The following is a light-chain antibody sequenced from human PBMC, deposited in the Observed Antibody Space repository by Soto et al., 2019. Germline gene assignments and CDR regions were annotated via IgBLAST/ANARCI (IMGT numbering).Light chain of an antibody. CDR2: GAS. V-gene: IGKV3-20*01. J-gene: IGKJ1*01. CDR3: QQYGSSPRT. Sequence: DIVLTQSPGTLSLSPGERATLSCWASQTVSSSLAWYQQKPGQAPRLLIFGASTRAAGFPDRFSGSGSGTDFTLTISRLDPEDFAVYYCQQYGSSPRTFGQGTKVEIK. CDR1: QTVSSS.